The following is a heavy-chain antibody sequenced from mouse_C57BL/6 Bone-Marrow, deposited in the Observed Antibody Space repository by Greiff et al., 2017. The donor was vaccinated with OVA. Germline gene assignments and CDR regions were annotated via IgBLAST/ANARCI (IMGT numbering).Heavy chain of an antibody. J-gene: IGHJ2*01. CDR2: IRNKANNHAT. D-gene: IGHD2-4*01. Sequence: EVKVEESGGGLVQPGGSMKLSCAASGFTFSDAWMDWVRQSPEKGLAWVAEIRNKANNHATYYAESVKGRFTISRDDSKSSVYLQMNSLRAEDTGIYYCTRHDYDGYYFDYWGQGTTLTVSS. CDR1: GFTFSDAW. CDR3: TRHDYDGYYFDY. V-gene: IGHV6-6*01.